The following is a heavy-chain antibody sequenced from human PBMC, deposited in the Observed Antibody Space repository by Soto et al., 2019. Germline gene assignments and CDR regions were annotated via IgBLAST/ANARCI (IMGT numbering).Heavy chain of an antibody. D-gene: IGHD2-21*01. V-gene: IGHV3-23*01. J-gene: IGHJ4*02. CDR3: AKGMGPYCGDDCYSSLADY. CDR1: GFTFSNYA. CDR2: ISGDGGST. Sequence: GGSLRLSCAASGFTFSNYAMSWVRQAPGKGLEWVSIISGDGGSTNYADSVKGRFTISRDNSKNTLSLQMNSLRVEDTAVYYCAKGMGPYCGDDCYSSLADYWGQGTLDPVSS.